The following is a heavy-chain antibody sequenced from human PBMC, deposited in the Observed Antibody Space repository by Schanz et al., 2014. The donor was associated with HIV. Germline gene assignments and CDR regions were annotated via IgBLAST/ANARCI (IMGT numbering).Heavy chain of an antibody. J-gene: IGHJ4*02. Sequence: QEQLVESGGGVVQPGRSLRLSCAASGFTYRNYGMHWVRQAPGKGLEWVAVISYDGTKKHYADSVKGRFTISRDNSKNSLSLLIKSLRAEDAAVYYCAKPEYDSSGNSQSHFDYWGQGTLVTVSS. CDR2: ISYDGTKK. CDR3: AKPEYDSSGNSQSHFDY. D-gene: IGHD3-22*01. CDR1: GFTYRNYG. V-gene: IGHV3-30*18.